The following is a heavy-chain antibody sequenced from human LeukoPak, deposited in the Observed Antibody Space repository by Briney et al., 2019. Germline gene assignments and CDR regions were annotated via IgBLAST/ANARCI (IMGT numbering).Heavy chain of an antibody. D-gene: IGHD3-22*01. CDR1: GFTFSSYG. Sequence: GGSLRLSCAASGFTFSSYGMHWVRQAPGKGLEWVAVISYDGSNKYYADSVKGRFTISRDNSKNTLYLQMNSLRAEDTAVYYCARDIYYYDSSGYYFPGGSDYWGQGTLVTVSS. CDR2: ISYDGSNK. J-gene: IGHJ4*02. CDR3: ARDIYYYDSSGYYFPGGSDY. V-gene: IGHV3-30*03.